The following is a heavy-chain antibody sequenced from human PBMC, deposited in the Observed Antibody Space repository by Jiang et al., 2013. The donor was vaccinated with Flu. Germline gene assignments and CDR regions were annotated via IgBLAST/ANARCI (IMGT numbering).Heavy chain of an antibody. CDR2: IIPIFGTA. J-gene: IGHJ5*02. Sequence: SGAEVKKPGSSVKVSCKASGGTFSSYAISWVRQAPGQGLEWMGGIIPIFGTANYAQKFQGRVTITADESTSTAYMELSSLRSEDTAVYYCARGPYCGGDCYYWFDPWGQGTLVTVSS. CDR3: ARGPYCGGDCYYWFDP. D-gene: IGHD2-21*02. V-gene: IGHV1-69*01. CDR1: GGTFSSYA.